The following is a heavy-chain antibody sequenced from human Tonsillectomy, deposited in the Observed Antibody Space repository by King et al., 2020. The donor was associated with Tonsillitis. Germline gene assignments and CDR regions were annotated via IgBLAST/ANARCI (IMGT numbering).Heavy chain of an antibody. CDR2: IYYSGGT. CDR3: ARLELRGMTYYGMDV. V-gene: IGHV4-39*01. J-gene: IGHJ6*02. D-gene: IGHD1-7*01. CDR1: GGSISSSSYY. Sequence: VQLQESGPGLVKPSETLSLTCTVSGGSISSSSYYWGWIRQPPGKGLEWIGNIYYSGGTYYNPSLKSRVTISVDTSKNQFSLKLSSVTAADTAMYYCARLELRGMTYYGMDVWGQGTTATVSS.